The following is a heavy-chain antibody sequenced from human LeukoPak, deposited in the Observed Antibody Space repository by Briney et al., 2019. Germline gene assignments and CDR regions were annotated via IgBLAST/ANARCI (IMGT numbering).Heavy chain of an antibody. J-gene: IGHJ4*02. V-gene: IGHV1-18*04. CDR2: ISAYNGNT. CDR1: GYTFIAYY. Sequence: GASVKVSCKTSGYTFIAYYIHWVRQAPGQGHEWMGWISAYNGNTQYTPKFQDRVTLTTDTFTSTSYMELRSLRSDDTAVYYCARVRFLSGWYDLDYWGQGTLVTVSS. D-gene: IGHD6-19*01. CDR3: ARVRFLSGWYDLDY.